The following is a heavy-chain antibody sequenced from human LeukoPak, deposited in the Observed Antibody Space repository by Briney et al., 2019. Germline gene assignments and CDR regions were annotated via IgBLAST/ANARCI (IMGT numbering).Heavy chain of an antibody. V-gene: IGHV4-34*01. CDR1: GGSFSGYY. J-gene: IGHJ4*02. Sequence: SETLSLTCAVYGGSFSGYYWSWIRQPPGKGLEWIGEINHSGSTNYNPSLKSRVTISVDTSKNQFSLKLSSVTAADTAVYYCAGTYYYDSSGYYHYSLWGQGTLVTVSA. CDR3: AGTYYYDSSGYYHYSL. CDR2: INHSGST. D-gene: IGHD3-22*01.